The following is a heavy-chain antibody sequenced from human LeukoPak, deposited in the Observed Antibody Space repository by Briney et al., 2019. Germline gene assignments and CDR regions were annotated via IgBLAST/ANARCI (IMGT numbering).Heavy chain of an antibody. D-gene: IGHD3-10*01. CDR2: IRYDGSNK. V-gene: IGHV3-30*02. J-gene: IGHJ4*02. CDR3: AKDQMVRGVKKYYFDY. CDR1: GFTFSSYG. Sequence: SGGSLRLSCAASGFTFSSYGMHWVRQAPGKGLEWVAFIRYDGSNKYYAESVKGRFTISRDNSKNTLYLQMNGLRAEDTAVYYCAKDQMVRGVKKYYFDYWGQGTLVTVSS.